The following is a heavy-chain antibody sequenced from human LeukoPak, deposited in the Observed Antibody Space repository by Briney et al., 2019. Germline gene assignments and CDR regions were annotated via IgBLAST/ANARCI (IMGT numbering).Heavy chain of an antibody. V-gene: IGHV4-59*12. CDR1: GDSINDYY. D-gene: IGHD3-10*01. Sequence: SETLSLTCTVSGDSINDYYWSWIRQPPGKGLEWIGYIHYSGSTNYNPSLKSRVTISLDTSKNQFSLKLSSVTAADTAVYYCARVRVLWFGELLNYFDYWGQGTLVTVSS. J-gene: IGHJ4*02. CDR3: ARVRVLWFGELLNYFDY. CDR2: IHYSGST.